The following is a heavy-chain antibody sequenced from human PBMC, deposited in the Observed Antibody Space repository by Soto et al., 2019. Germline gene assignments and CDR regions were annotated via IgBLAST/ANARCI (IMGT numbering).Heavy chain of an antibody. CDR3: AKFRGPSYSYYYMDV. J-gene: IGHJ6*03. Sequence: EVQLLESGGGLVHPGGSLRLSCATSGFTFSTYAMNWLRQAPGRGLECVSFISGSGRTTYYADSVKGRFTVSRDNSKNTLYLQMNSLRAEDTALYYCAKFRGPSYSYYYMDVWGKGATVTVSS. CDR1: GFTFSTYA. D-gene: IGHD3-16*01. CDR2: ISGSGRTT. V-gene: IGHV3-23*01.